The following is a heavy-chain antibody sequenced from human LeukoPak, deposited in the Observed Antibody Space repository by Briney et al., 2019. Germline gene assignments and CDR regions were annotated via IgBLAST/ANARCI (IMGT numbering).Heavy chain of an antibody. J-gene: IGHJ3*02. CDR1: GFTFSSYS. CDR3: ARDRPDQASDI. V-gene: IGHV3-48*01. CDR2: ISSSSSTI. Sequence: PGGSLRLSCAASGFTFSSYSMNWVRQPPGKGLEWVSYISSSSSTIYYADSVKGRFTISRDNAKNSLYLQMNSLRAEDTAVYYCARDRPDQASDIWGQGTMVTVSS.